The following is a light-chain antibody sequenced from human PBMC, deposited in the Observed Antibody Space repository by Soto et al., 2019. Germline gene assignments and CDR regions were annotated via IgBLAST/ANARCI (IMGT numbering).Light chain of an antibody. V-gene: IGKV3D-15*01. CDR3: QQYNNWPPFVA. CDR1: QSVSSN. CDR2: GAS. J-gene: IGKJ1*01. Sequence: IVMTQSPASLSVSPGERATLSCRASQSVSSNLAWYQQKPGQAPRLLIYGASIRATGIPARFSGSGSGTEFTLTISSLQSEDFAVYCCQQYNNWPPFVAFGQGTKLDIK.